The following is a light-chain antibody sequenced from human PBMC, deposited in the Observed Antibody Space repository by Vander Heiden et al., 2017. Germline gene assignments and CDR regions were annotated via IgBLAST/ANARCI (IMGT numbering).Light chain of an antibody. J-gene: IGLJ3*02. V-gene: IGLV2-23*02. CDR3: CSYAGSSTLEV. CDR2: EVS. Sequence: QSALPPPASVPGSPGQSITISCTGTSSDVGSYNLVSWYQQYSGKAPKLMIYEVSKRPSGVSNRFSGSKSGSTASLTISGLQAEDEADYYCCSYAGSSTLEVFGGGTKLTVL. CDR1: SSDVGSYNL.